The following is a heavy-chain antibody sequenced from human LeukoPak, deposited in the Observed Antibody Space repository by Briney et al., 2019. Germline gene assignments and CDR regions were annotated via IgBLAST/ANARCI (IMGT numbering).Heavy chain of an antibody. Sequence: PGGSLRLSCAASRFTFSNYEMNWVRQAPGKGLEWVSYISSSGSTLYYADSVNGRFTISRDNAKNSLYLQMNSLRAEDTAVYYCARAGEMATIWDYFDYWGQGTLVTVSS. J-gene: IGHJ4*02. D-gene: IGHD5-24*01. V-gene: IGHV3-48*03. CDR1: RFTFSNYE. CDR2: ISSSGSTL. CDR3: ARAGEMATIWDYFDY.